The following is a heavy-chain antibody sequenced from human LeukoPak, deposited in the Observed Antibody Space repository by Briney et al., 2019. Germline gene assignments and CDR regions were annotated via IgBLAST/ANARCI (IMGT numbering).Heavy chain of an antibody. J-gene: IGHJ6*03. D-gene: IGHD1-1*01. Sequence: NPSETLSLTCTVSGGSISSYYWSWIRQPPGKGLEWIGYIYYSGSTNYNPSLKSRVTISVDTSKNQFSLKLSSVTAADTAVYYCAGGMREHMDVWGKGTTVTVSS. CDR2: IYYSGST. CDR1: GGSISSYY. CDR3: AGGMREHMDV. V-gene: IGHV4-59*01.